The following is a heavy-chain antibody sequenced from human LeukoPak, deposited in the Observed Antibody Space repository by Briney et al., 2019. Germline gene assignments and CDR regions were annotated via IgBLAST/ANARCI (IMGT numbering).Heavy chain of an antibody. Sequence: GGSLRLSCAASGFTFSSYAMSWVRQAPGKGLEWVSAISGSGGSTYYADSVKGRFTISRDNSKNTLYLQMNSLRAGDTAVYYCAKRPLNGYEGYYFDYWGQGTLVTVSS. CDR1: GFTFSSYA. CDR2: ISGSGGST. J-gene: IGHJ4*02. D-gene: IGHD5-12*01. V-gene: IGHV3-23*01. CDR3: AKRPLNGYEGYYFDY.